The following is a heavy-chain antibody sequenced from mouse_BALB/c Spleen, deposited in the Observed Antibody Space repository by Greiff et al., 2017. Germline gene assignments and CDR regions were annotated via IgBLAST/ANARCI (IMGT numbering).Heavy chain of an antibody. CDR1: GFTFSSFG. CDR2: ISSGSSTI. J-gene: IGHJ1*01. Sequence: EVKLVESGGGLVQPGGSRKLSCAASGFTFSSFGMHWVRQAPEKGLEWVAYISSGSSTIYYADTVKGRFTISRDNPKNTLFLQMTSLRSEDTAMYYCARSYDDWYFDVWGAGTTVTVSA. CDR3: ARSYDDWYFDV. D-gene: IGHD2-12*01. V-gene: IGHV5-17*02.